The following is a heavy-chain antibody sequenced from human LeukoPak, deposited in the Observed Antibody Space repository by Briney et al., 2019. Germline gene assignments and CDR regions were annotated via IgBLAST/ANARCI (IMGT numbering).Heavy chain of an antibody. Sequence: GGSLRLSCAASGFTFSSYWMHWVRQAPGKGLVWVSRINSDGSSTSYADSVKGRFTISRDNAKNSLYLQMNSLRAEDTALYYCVKPYGSGSYYFDSWGQGTLVAVSS. CDR2: INSDGSST. CDR3: VKPYGSGSYYFDS. J-gene: IGHJ4*02. V-gene: IGHV3-74*01. D-gene: IGHD3-10*01. CDR1: GFTFSSYW.